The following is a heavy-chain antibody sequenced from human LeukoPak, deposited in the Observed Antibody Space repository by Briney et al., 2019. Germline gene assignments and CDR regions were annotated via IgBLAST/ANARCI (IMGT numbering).Heavy chain of an antibody. CDR3: AREGCELLRNWFDP. CDR2: INTNTGNP. J-gene: IGHJ5*02. D-gene: IGHD1-26*01. V-gene: IGHV7-4-1*02. Sequence: ASVKVSCKASGYTFTSYAMNWVRQAPGQGLEWMGWINTNTGNPTYAQGFTGRFVFSLDTSVSTAYLQISSLKAEDTAVYYCAREGCELLRNWFDPWGQGTLVTVSS. CDR1: GYTFTSYA.